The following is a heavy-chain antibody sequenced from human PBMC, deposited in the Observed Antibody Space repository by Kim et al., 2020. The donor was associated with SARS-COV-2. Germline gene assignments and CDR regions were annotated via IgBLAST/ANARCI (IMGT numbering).Heavy chain of an antibody. V-gene: IGHV3-11*06. CDR3: ARSTRYSSSWFDY. D-gene: IGHD6-13*01. Sequence: GGSLRLSCAASGFTFSDYYMSWIRQAPGKGLEWVSYISSSSSSTNYADSVKGRFTISRDNAKKSLYLQMNSLRAEDTAVYYCARSTRYSSSWFDYWGQGTLVTVSS. CDR2: ISSSSSST. J-gene: IGHJ4*02. CDR1: GFTFSDYY.